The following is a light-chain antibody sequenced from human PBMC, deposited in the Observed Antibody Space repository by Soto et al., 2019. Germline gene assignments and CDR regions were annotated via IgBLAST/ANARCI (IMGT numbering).Light chain of an antibody. V-gene: IGLV1-40*01. Sequence: QSVLTQPPSVTGAPGQRVTISCTGHIFNIGARYSVHWYQQFPGRAPILLIYNNGSRPSGVPDRFSGSKSGTSASLAITGLPAEDEATYFCQSYDSSLPGLIFGGGTKVTVL. J-gene: IGLJ2*01. CDR1: IFNIGARYS. CDR3: QSYDSSLPGLI. CDR2: NNG.